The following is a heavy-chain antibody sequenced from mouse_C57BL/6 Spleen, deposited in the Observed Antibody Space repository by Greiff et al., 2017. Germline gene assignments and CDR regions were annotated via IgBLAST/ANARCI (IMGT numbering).Heavy chain of an antibody. Sequence: VQLQQSGPELVKPGASVKISCKASGYSFTDYNLHWVKQSTGQSLEWIGVINPNYGTTSYTQKFKGKATLTVDQSSSTAYMQLNSLTSEDSSVYYCAILSSGSCWSMGYWGQGTAGTVSS. CDR2: INPNYGTT. CDR3: AILSSGSCWSMGY. J-gene: IGHJ4*01. D-gene: IGHD3-2*02. V-gene: IGHV1-39*01. CDR1: GYSFTDYN.